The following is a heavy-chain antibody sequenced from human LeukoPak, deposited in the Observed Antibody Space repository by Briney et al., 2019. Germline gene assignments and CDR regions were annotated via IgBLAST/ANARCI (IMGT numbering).Heavy chain of an antibody. CDR3: AKHSHDGSAPYYEVQLDY. J-gene: IGHJ4*02. Sequence: GGSLRLSCAASGFPFTSFAMSWVRQAPGKGLEWVSTISRSGVATYYANSVKGRFTISRDNSRNTVYLQMNSLRAEDTAIYYCAKHSHDGSAPYYEVQLDYWGQGTLVTVSS. D-gene: IGHD3-22*01. CDR1: GFPFTSFA. CDR2: ISRSGVAT. V-gene: IGHV3-23*01.